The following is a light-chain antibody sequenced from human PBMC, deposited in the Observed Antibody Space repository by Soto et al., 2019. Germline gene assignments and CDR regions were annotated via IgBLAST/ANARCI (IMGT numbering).Light chain of an antibody. CDR1: SSNIGSNY. CDR3: AASDDSLSGPV. Sequence: QSVLTQPPSASGTPGQRVTISCSGSSSNIGSNYVYWYQQLPGTAPKLLIYRNNQRPSGVPDRFSGSKSGTSASLAISGLRSDDEADYYCAASDDSLSGPVFGGGTKVTVL. CDR2: RNN. J-gene: IGLJ2*01. V-gene: IGLV1-47*01.